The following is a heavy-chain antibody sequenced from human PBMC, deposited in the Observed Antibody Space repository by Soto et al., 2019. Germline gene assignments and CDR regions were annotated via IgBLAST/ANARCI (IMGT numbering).Heavy chain of an antibody. CDR1: GGTFSSYA. Sequence: ASVKVSCKASGGTFSSYAISWVRQAPGQGLEWMGGIIPIFGTANYAQKFQGRVTITADESTSTAYMELSSLRSEDTAVYYCARSCRPYGVCYYYFDYWGQGTLVTVSS. D-gene: IGHD2-8*01. V-gene: IGHV1-69*13. J-gene: IGHJ4*02. CDR2: IIPIFGTA. CDR3: ARSCRPYGVCYYYFDY.